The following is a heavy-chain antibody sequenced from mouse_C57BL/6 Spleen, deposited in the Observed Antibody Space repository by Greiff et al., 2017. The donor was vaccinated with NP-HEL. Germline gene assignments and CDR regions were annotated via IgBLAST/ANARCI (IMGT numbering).Heavy chain of an antibody. Sequence: VQLQQPGAELVMPGASVKLSCKASGYTFTSYWMHWVKQRPGQGLEWIGEIDPSDSYTNYNQKFKGKSTLTVDKSSSTAYMQLSSLTSEDSAVYYCARDGRPVFDYWGQGTTLTVSS. D-gene: IGHD1-1*02. J-gene: IGHJ2*01. CDR2: IDPSDSYT. CDR3: ARDGRPVFDY. CDR1: GYTFTSYW. V-gene: IGHV1-69*01.